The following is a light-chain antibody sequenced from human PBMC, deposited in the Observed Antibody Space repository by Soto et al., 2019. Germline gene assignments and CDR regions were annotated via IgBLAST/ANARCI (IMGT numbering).Light chain of an antibody. CDR3: QSYDSSLSAVV. V-gene: IGLV1-40*01. CDR2: GNS. Sequence: QSVLTQPPSVSGAPGQRVTISCTGSSSNIGADHDGHWYQQLPGTAPKLLFYGNSNRPSGVPDRFSGSKSGTSASLAITGLQAADEADYYCQSYDSSLSAVVFGGGTKVTVL. CDR1: SSNIGADHD. J-gene: IGLJ3*02.